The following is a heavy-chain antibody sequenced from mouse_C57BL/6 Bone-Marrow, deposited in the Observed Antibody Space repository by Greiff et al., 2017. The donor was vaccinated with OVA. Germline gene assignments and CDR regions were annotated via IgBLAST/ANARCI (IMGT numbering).Heavy chain of an antibody. CDR2: ISNGGGST. CDR1: GFTFSDYY. V-gene: IGHV5-12*01. Sequence: EVQWVESGGGLVQPGGSLKLSCAASGFTFSDYYMYWVRQTPEKRLEWFAYISNGGGSTYYPDTVKGRFTISRDNAKNTLYLQMSRLKSEDTAMYYCARHPTYWGQGTLVTVSA. J-gene: IGHJ3*01. CDR3: ARHPTY.